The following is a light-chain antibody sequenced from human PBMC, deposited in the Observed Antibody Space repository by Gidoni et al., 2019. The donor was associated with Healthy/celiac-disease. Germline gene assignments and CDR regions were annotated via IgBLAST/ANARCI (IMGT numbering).Light chain of an antibody. J-gene: IGKJ5*01. V-gene: IGKV1-33*01. CDR3: QQYDNHPIT. CDR2: DAS. Sequence: DIQTTQSPSSLSASVGDRVTITCQASQDISNYLNWYQQKPGKAPKLLIYDASNLERGVPSRFSGSGSGTDFTFTISSLQPEDIATYYCQQYDNHPITFXXXTRLEIK. CDR1: QDISNY.